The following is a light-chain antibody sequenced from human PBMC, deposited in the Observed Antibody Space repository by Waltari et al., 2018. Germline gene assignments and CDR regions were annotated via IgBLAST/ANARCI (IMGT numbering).Light chain of an antibody. CDR3: SSYAGNNILL. CDR1: TSDVAIYNY. V-gene: IGLV2-8*01. Sequence: QSALTQPPSASGSPGQSVTISCTGTTSDVAIYNYVSWYQHHPGKAPKLLIYEVAKRPSGVPGRFSGSKSGNTASLTVSGLQAEDEADYYCSSYAGNNILLFGGGTKLTVL. CDR2: EVA. J-gene: IGLJ2*01.